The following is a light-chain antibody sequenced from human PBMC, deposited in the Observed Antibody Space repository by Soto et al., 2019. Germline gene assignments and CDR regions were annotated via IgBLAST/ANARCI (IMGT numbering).Light chain of an antibody. J-gene: IGLJ1*01. Sequence: QSALTQPASVSGSPGQSIPISCTGTSSDVGSYNLVSWYQQHPGKAPKLMIYEVSKRPSGVSNRFSGSKSGNTASLTISGLQAEDEADYYCCSYAGSSTLDVFGTGTKVTVL. V-gene: IGLV2-23*02. CDR2: EVS. CDR3: CSYAGSSTLDV. CDR1: SSDVGSYNL.